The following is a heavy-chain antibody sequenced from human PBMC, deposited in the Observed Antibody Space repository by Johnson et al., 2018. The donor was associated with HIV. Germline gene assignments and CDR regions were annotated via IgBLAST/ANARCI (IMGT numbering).Heavy chain of an antibody. D-gene: IGHD6-13*01. V-gene: IGHV3-30-3*01. CDR1: GFSFSNAW. CDR3: ARDWTGAAAGAFDI. Sequence: QVQLVECGGGLVKPGGSLRLSCVVSGFSFSNAWMSWVRQAPGKGLEWVAVISYDGSNKYYADSVKGRFTISRDNSKNTLYLQMNSLRAEDTAVYYCARDWTGAAAGAFDIWGQGTMVTVSS. J-gene: IGHJ3*02. CDR2: ISYDGSNK.